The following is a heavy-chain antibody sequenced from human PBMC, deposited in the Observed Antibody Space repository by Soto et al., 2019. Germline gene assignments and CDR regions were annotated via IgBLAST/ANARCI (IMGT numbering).Heavy chain of an antibody. CDR3: ARADCSGGSCYSCDN. CDR2: IHPNSGGT. Sequence: QVQLLQSGAEVKKPGASVKVSCQTSGYSFTAYYLHWVRQAPGQGLEWMGWIHPNSGGTHYGRKFQGRVSMTRDTSINTAYMEVTRLTSDDTAVYYFARADCSGGSCYSCDNWGQGTLVTVSS. J-gene: IGHJ4*02. V-gene: IGHV1-2*02. D-gene: IGHD2-15*01. CDR1: GYSFTAYY.